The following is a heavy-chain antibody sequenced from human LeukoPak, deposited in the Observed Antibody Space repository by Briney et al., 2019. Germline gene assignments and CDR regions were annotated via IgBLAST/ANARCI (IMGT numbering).Heavy chain of an antibody. D-gene: IGHD3-22*01. J-gene: IGHJ4*02. V-gene: IGHV6-1*01. CDR2: TFYSSKWYS. Sequence: SQTLSLTCAISGDSVSSNSATWTWIRQSPSRGLEWLGRTFYSSKWYSDYALSVKSRITINPDTSKNQFSLRLNSVTPEDTAVYYCARGNRYYYDSSGYFPTTKFDYWGQGTLVTVSS. CDR3: ARGNRYYYDSSGYFPTTKFDY. CDR1: GDSVSSNSAT.